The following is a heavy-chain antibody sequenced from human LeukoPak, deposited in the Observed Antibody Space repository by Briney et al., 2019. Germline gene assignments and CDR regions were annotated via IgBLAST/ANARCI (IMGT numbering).Heavy chain of an antibody. CDR1: GGTFSSYA. V-gene: IGHV1-24*01. J-gene: IGHJ5*02. CDR3: ATDLNGWDVGATFNWFDP. CDR2: FDPEDGET. D-gene: IGHD1-26*01. Sequence: GASVKVSCKASGGTFSSYAISWVRQAPGKGLEWMGGFDPEDGETIYAQKFQGRVTMTEDTSTDTAYMELSSLRSEDTAVYYCATDLNGWDVGATFNWFDPWGQGTLVTVSS.